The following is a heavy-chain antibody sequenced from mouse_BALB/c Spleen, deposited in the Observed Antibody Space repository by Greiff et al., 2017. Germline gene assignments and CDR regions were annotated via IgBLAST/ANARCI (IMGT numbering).Heavy chain of an antibody. CDR3: ARKGRGEGPFDY. Sequence: EVQVVESGGGLVQPGGSRKLSCAASGFTFSSFGMHWVRQAPEKGLEWVAYISSGSSTIYYADTVKGRFTISRDNPKNTLFLQMTSLRSEDTAMYYCARKGRGEGPFDYWGQGTTLTVSS. D-gene: IGHD2-13*01. V-gene: IGHV5-17*02. CDR1: GFTFSSFG. J-gene: IGHJ2*01. CDR2: ISSGSSTI.